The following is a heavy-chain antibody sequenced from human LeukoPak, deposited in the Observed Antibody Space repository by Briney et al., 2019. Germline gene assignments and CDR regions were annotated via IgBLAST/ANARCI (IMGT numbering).Heavy chain of an antibody. CDR2: INPKTGVT. CDR3: ARDHISGKDDRNFDY. D-gene: IGHD3-10*01. J-gene: IGHJ4*02. V-gene: IGHV1-2*02. Sequence: GASVKVSCKASGYRFSDYYMFWIRQAPGQGLEWVGWINPKTGVTSYAQKFQGSVTVTTDTSISTLYMELHSLTSDDTALYYCARDHISGKDDRNFDYWGQGTLVTVSS. CDR1: GYRFSDYY.